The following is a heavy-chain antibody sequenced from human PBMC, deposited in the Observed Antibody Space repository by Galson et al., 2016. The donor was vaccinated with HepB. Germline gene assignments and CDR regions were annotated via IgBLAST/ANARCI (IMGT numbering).Heavy chain of an antibody. Sequence: CAISGDSVSRHGASWNWIRQSPSRGLEWLGRTFFRSKWYHNYEPSMKSRITLNPDTSKGQVSLVMRSVTPEDTAVYYCARGGEYGGIPSNWFDLWGQGTLVTVSS. D-gene: IGHD4-23*01. J-gene: IGHJ5*02. CDR1: GDSVSRHGAS. V-gene: IGHV6-1*01. CDR2: TFFRSKWYH. CDR3: ARGGEYGGIPSNWFDL.